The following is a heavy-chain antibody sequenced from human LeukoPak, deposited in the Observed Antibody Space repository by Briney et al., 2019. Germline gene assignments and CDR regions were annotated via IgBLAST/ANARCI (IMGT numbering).Heavy chain of an antibody. V-gene: IGHV1-46*01. CDR1: GYTFTSYY. CDR3: ARVLSYGSGSD. Sequence: AASVKVSCKASGYTFTSYYMHWVRQAPGQGLEWMGIINPSGGSTSYAQKFQGRVTMTRNTSISTAYMELSSLRSEDTAVYYCARVLSYGSGSDWGQGTLVTVSS. CDR2: INPSGGST. D-gene: IGHD3-10*01. J-gene: IGHJ4*02.